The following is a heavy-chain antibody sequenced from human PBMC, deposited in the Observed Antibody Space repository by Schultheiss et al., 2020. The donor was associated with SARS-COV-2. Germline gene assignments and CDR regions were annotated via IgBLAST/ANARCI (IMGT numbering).Heavy chain of an antibody. D-gene: IGHD1-26*01. CDR1: GFTFSSYW. CDR3: ARDLSGSSDS. J-gene: IGHJ4*02. Sequence: GESLKISCSASGFTFSSYWMHWVRQAPGKGLVWVSRINEDGSTTNHADSVKGRFTISRDNAKNTLFLEMHSLSAEDTAVYYCARDLSGSSDSWGQGTLVTVSS. V-gene: IGHV3-74*01. CDR2: INEDGSTT.